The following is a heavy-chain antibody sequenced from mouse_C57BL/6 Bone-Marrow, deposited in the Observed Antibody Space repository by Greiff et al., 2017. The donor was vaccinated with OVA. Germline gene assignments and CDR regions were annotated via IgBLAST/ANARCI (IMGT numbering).Heavy chain of an antibody. CDR3: TRLLDAMDY. D-gene: IGHD2-1*01. V-gene: IGHV5-9-1*02. CDR2: ISSGGDYI. Sequence: EVQVVESGEGLVKPGGSLKLSCAASGFTFSSYAMSWVRQTPEKRLEWVAYISSGGDYIYYADTVKGRFNISRDNARNTLYLQMSSLKSKDTAMYYCTRLLDAMDYWGQGTSVTVSS. J-gene: IGHJ4*01. CDR1: GFTFSSYA.